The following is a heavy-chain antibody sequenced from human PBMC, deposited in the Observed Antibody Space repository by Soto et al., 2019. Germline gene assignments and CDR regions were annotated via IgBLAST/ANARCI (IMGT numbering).Heavy chain of an antibody. Sequence: KASETLSLTCTVSGVSSTSFYWSWIRQSPGKGLEWIGYIFDNGDVKYNPSLMSRLTMSIDVSKNEFSLRLKSVTAADTAMYYCARGWGSKWYYFDSWGEGTLVNASS. J-gene: IGHJ4*02. D-gene: IGHD3-16*01. CDR2: IFDNGDV. CDR1: GVSSTSFY. CDR3: ARGWGSKWYYFDS. V-gene: IGHV4-59*01.